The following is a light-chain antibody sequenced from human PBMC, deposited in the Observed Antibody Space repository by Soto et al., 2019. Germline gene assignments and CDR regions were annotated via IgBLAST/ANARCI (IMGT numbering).Light chain of an antibody. CDR2: GNT. Sequence: QCVLKQPPSVSGAPGRRVTISCTGSSSNIGSTYDVQWYQQLPGTAPKLLIHGNTDRPSGVPDRFSGSKSGTSASLAITGLQADDEADYYCQSYDDSLSVHYVFGTGTKVTVL. CDR1: SSNIGSTYD. J-gene: IGLJ1*01. CDR3: QSYDDSLSVHYV. V-gene: IGLV1-40*01.